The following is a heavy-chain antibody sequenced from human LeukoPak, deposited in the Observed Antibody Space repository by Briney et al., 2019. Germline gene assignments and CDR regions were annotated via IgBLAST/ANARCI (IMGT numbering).Heavy chain of an antibody. CDR1: GGSISSYY. CDR2: IYYSGST. J-gene: IGHJ4*02. D-gene: IGHD3-9*01. Sequence: SETLSLTCTVSGGSISSYYWSWIRQPPGKGLEWIGYIYYSGSTNYNPSLKSRVTISVDTSKNQSSLKLSSVTAADTAVYYCARGRYSDWLWDFDYWGQGTLVTVSS. CDR3: ARGRYSDWLWDFDY. V-gene: IGHV4-59*01.